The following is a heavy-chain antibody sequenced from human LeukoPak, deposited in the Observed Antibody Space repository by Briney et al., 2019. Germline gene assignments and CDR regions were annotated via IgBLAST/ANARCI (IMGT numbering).Heavy chain of an antibody. V-gene: IGHV3-23*01. J-gene: IGHJ4*02. CDR1: GFTFSSYA. CDR2: ISGSGSGT. Sequence: GGSLRLSCAASGFTFSSYAMSWVRQAPGKGLEWVSAISGSGSGTYYADSVKGRFTISRDNSKNTLYLQMNSLRAEDTAVYYCARDSRKRYFDYWGQGTLVTVSS. CDR3: ARDSRKRYFDY.